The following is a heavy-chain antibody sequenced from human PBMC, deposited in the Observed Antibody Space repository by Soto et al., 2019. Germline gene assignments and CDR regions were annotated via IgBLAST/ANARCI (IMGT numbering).Heavy chain of an antibody. V-gene: IGHV3-48*03. CDR3: ARGLTMIVATSPFDY. CDR1: GFTFSSYE. J-gene: IGHJ4*02. CDR2: ISSSGSTI. Sequence: GGSLRLSCAASGFTFSSYEMNWVRQAPGKGLEWVSYISSSGSTIYYADSVKGRFTISRDNAKNSLYLQMNSLRAEDTAVYYCARGLTMIVATSPFDYCGQGTLVTVSS. D-gene: IGHD3-22*01.